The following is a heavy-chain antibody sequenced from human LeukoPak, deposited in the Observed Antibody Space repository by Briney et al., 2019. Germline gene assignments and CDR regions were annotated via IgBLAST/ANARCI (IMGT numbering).Heavy chain of an antibody. Sequence: PGGSLRLSCAASGFAFSSYWMSWVRQAPGKGLEWVANIKQDGSEKYYVGSVKGRFTISRDNAKNSLYLQMNSLRAEDTAVYYCARVGAPNEGYCSGGSCYGEDYFDYWGQGTLVTVSS. CDR2: IKQDGSEK. CDR3: ARVGAPNEGYCSGGSCYGEDYFDY. D-gene: IGHD2-15*01. J-gene: IGHJ4*02. CDR1: GFAFSSYW. V-gene: IGHV3-7*01.